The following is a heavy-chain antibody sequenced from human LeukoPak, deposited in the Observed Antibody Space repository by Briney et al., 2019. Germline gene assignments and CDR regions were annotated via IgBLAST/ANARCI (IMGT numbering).Heavy chain of an antibody. CDR2: FNPSGDTT. J-gene: IGHJ2*01. CDR1: GYTFTVYY. V-gene: IGHV1-46*01. Sequence: GASVKVSCKASGYTFTVYYIHWVRQAPGQGLEWVGIFNPSGDTTSYAQKFQGRVTMTRDTSTSTVYMELSSLRSEDTALYYCARGRTVTNDFDLWGHGTLVTVSS. D-gene: IGHD4-17*01. CDR3: ARGRTVTNDFDL.